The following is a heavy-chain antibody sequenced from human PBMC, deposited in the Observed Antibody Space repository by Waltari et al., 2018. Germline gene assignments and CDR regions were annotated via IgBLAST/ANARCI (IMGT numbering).Heavy chain of an antibody. CDR2: LIPDPGIA. D-gene: IGHD3-10*01. V-gene: IGHV1-69*04. J-gene: IGHJ6*03. Sequence: VQLVQSGAEENKPVSSVKVSCKAAAGTSSSYASRWWGHAPGQGLEWMGGLIPDPGIANYAQKCHSSDKSTADEATSTAYMERSSLRSEDTAVYYCARGPGGYYMDVWGKGTTVTVSS. CDR1: AGTSSSYA. CDR3: ARGPGGYYMDV.